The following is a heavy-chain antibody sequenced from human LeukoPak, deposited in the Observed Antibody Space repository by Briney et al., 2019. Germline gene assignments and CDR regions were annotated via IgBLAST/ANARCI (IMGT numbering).Heavy chain of an antibody. J-gene: IGHJ4*02. CDR3: ALEIVVVVAAISVDFDY. Sequence: SVKVSXKASGGTFRSYAISWVRQAPGQGLEWMGGIIPIFGTANYAQKFQGRVTITTDESTSTAYMELSSLRSEDTAVYYCALEIVVVVAAISVDFDYWGQGTLVTVSS. D-gene: IGHD2-15*01. CDR2: IIPIFGTA. CDR1: GGTFRSYA. V-gene: IGHV1-69*05.